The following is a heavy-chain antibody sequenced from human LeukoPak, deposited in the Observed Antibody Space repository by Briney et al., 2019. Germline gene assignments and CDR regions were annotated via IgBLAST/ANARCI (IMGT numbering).Heavy chain of an antibody. V-gene: IGHV4-39*02. CDR2: IFYSGTT. J-gene: IGHJ3*02. CDR1: GGSISSNSYY. Sequence: SETLSLTCTVSGGSISSNSYYWGWIRQPPGKGLEWIGTIFYSGTTYYNPSLTSRVTISVDTSKNHFSLKLTSVTAADTAVYYCARLPLYYDSSFGIWGQGTMVTVSS. D-gene: IGHD3-22*01. CDR3: ARLPLYYDSSFGI.